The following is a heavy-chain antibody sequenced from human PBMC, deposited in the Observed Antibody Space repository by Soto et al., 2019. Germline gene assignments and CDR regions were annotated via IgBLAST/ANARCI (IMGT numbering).Heavy chain of an antibody. Sequence: ASVKVSCKASGYTFTSYGISWVRQAPGQGLEWMGWISAYNGNTNYAQKLQGRVTMTTDISTSTAYMELRSLRSDDTAVYYCARDRLPGSYYYDSSVVGYWGQGTLVTVSS. D-gene: IGHD3-22*01. CDR1: GYTFTSYG. V-gene: IGHV1-18*01. CDR2: ISAYNGNT. J-gene: IGHJ4*02. CDR3: ARDRLPGSYYYDSSVVGY.